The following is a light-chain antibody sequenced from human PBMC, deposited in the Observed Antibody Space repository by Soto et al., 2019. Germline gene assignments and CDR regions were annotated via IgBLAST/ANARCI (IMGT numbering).Light chain of an antibody. CDR2: AAS. CDR3: QQYYSYPLT. J-gene: IGKJ4*01. V-gene: IGKV1-8*01. CDR1: QGISSY. Sequence: AIRMTQSPSSFSASTGDRVTITCRASQGISSYLAWYQQKPGKAPKLLIYAASTLQSGVPSRFSGRGSGTDFTLAISCLQSEDFATYYGQQYYSYPLTFGGGTKVEIK.